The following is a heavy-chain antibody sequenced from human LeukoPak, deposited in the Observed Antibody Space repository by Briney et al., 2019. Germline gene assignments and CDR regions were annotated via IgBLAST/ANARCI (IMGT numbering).Heavy chain of an antibody. J-gene: IGHJ4*02. D-gene: IGHD6-19*01. Sequence: ASVKVSCKASGGTSSSYAISWVRQAPGQGLEWMGGIIPIFGTANYAQKFQGRVTITADESTSAAYMELSSLRSEDTAVYYCAREGREQWLAPNWGQGTLVTVSS. CDR3: AREGREQWLAPN. CDR2: IIPIFGTA. V-gene: IGHV1-69*13. CDR1: GGTSSSYA.